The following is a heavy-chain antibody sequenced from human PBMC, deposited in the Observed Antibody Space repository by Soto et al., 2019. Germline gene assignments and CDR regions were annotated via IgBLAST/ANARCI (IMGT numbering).Heavy chain of an antibody. V-gene: IGHV1-46*01. CDR1: GYTFTSYY. CDR2: INPSGGST. CDR3: ARVREMDSSGYYDFDY. J-gene: IGHJ4*02. D-gene: IGHD3-22*01. Sequence: GASVKVSCKASGYTFTSYYMHWVRQAPGQGLEWMGIINPSGGSTSYAQKFQGRVTMTRDTSTSTVYMELSSLRSEDTAVYYCARVREMDSSGYYDFDYWGQGTLVTVSS.